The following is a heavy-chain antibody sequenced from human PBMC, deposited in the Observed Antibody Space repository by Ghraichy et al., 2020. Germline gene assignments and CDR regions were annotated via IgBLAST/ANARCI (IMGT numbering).Heavy chain of an antibody. J-gene: IGHJ4*02. CDR1: GFTLSNFW. CDR3: AREYCRGGRCFFGTGGSHLDS. V-gene: IGHV3-74*01. CDR2: INSGGTNI. D-gene: IGHD2-15*01. Sequence: GALRLSCAASGFTLSNFWMHWVRQSPVKGLVWVSRINSGGTNIVYADSVKGQFTISRDNAKNTLYLQMNSLRAEDTAVYYCAREYCRGGRCFFGTGGSHLDSWGQGTLVTVSS.